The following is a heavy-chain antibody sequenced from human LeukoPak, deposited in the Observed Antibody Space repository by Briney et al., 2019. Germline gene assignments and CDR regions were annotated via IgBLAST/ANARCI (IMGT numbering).Heavy chain of an antibody. CDR1: GGTFSSYA. CDR2: IIPIFGTA. CDR3: ARVAVAGTLSPYYFDY. J-gene: IGHJ4*02. V-gene: IGHV1-69*13. Sequence: SVKVSCKASGGTFSSYAISWVRQAPGQGLEWMGGIIPIFGTANYAQKFQGRVTITADESTSTAYMELSSLRSEDTAVYYCARVAVAGTLSPYYFDYWGQGTLVTVSS. D-gene: IGHD6-19*01.